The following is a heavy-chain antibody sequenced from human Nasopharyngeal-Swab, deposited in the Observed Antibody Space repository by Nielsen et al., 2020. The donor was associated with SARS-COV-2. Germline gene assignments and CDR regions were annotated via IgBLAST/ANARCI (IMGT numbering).Heavy chain of an antibody. D-gene: IGHD3-22*01. J-gene: IGHJ6*02. CDR2: ISFSSSYI. V-gene: IGHV3-21*01. Sequence: GESLKISCAASGFTFSSYSMNWVRQAPAKGLEWVSSISFSSSYIYYADSVKGRFTLSRDNAKKSLYLQMNSLRAEDSAVYYCARSKISPSSYYVSSGYYGSYGMDVWGQGTTVTVSS. CDR3: ARSKISPSSYYVSSGYYGSYGMDV. CDR1: GFTFSSYS.